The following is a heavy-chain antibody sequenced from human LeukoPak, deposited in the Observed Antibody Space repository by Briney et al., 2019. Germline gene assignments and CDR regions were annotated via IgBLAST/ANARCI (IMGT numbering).Heavy chain of an antibody. Sequence: SETLSLTCAVYGGSFSGYYWSWIRQPPGKGLEWIGEINHSGSTNYNPSLKSRVTISVDTSKNQFSLKLSSATAADTAVYYCAASKPMGPRDYWGQGTLVTVSS. V-gene: IGHV4-34*01. CDR1: GGSFSGYY. CDR3: AASKPMGPRDY. CDR2: INHSGST. J-gene: IGHJ4*02. D-gene: IGHD3-10*01.